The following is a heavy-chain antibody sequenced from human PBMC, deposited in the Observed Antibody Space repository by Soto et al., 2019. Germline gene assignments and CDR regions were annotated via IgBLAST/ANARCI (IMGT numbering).Heavy chain of an antibody. J-gene: IGHJ4*01. D-gene: IGHD3-22*01. Sequence: PSETLSLTCTVSGGSISSGGYYWSWIRQTPGEGLEWLGYVYYTGSTNYNPSLKSRLTMSVDTSKNQFSLDLSSVTAADTAVYYCAREDPGMITLDYWGHGTLVTVSS. CDR2: VYYTGST. CDR1: GGSISSGGYY. V-gene: IGHV4-61*08. CDR3: AREDPGMITLDY.